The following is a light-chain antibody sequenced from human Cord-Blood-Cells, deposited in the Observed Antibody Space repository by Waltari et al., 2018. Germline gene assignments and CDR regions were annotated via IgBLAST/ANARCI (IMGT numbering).Light chain of an antibody. CDR2: AAS. J-gene: IGKJ1*01. CDR3: QQSYSTPPGT. V-gene: IGKV1-39*01. CDR1: QSISSY. Sequence: DIQMTHSPSSLSASVGDRVTITCRASQSISSYLNWYQQKPGKAPKLLIYAASSLQSGVPSRFSGSGSGTDFTLTISSLQPEDFATYYCQQSYSTPPGTFGQGTKVEIK.